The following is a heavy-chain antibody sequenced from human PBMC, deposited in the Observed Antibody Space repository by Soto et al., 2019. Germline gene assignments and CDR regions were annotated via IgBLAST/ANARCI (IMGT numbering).Heavy chain of an antibody. CDR3: ARDRVSYYASSGYYSTTFDY. V-gene: IGHV1-69*01. CDR1: GGTFSSYA. Sequence: QVQLVQSGAEVKKPGSSVKVSCKASGGTFSSYAISWVRQAPGQGLEWMGGIIPIFGTANYAQKFQGRVTITADESTSTAYMELSSLISEDTAVYYCARDRVSYYASSGYYSTTFDYWGQGTLVTVSS. J-gene: IGHJ4*02. D-gene: IGHD3-22*01. CDR2: IIPIFGTA.